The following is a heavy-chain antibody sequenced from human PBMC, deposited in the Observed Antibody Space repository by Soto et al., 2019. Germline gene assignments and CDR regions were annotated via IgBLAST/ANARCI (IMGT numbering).Heavy chain of an antibody. CDR1: ENTFSTYL. D-gene: IGHD1-1*01. V-gene: IGHV1-3*01. J-gene: IGHJ5*02. CDR3: AGPHDRAGLGT. Sequence: ASVRVSCKASENTFSTYLVHWVRQVHGQGLEWMGWHNGYNGQTEYSQKFQGRVTITRDTSAKTAYLELRSLTSEDTAVYYCAGPHDRAGLGTWGQGTLVTVSS. CDR2: HNGYNGQT.